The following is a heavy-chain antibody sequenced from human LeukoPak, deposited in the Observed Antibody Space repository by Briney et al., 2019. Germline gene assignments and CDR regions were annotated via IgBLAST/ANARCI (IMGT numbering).Heavy chain of an antibody. Sequence: GESLKISCKGSGYSFTSYWIGWVRQMPGKGLEWMGIIYPGDSDTRYSPSFQGQVTISADKSISTAYLQWSSLKASDTAMYYCARHGHARTRIVATTKNYYYYYMDVWGKGTTVTVSS. CDR2: IYPGDSDT. D-gene: IGHD5-12*01. V-gene: IGHV5-51*01. J-gene: IGHJ6*03. CDR1: GYSFTSYW. CDR3: ARHGHARTRIVATTKNYYYYYMDV.